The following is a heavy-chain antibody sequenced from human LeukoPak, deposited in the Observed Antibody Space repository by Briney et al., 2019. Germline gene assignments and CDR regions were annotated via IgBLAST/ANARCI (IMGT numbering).Heavy chain of an antibody. V-gene: IGHV3-21*01. J-gene: IGHJ4*02. CDR2: ISSSSYI. CDR3: ARQVVPAATDY. CDR1: GFTFSSYS. D-gene: IGHD2-2*01. Sequence: PGGSLRLSCAASGFTFSSYSMNWVRQAPGKGLEWVSSISSSSYIYYADSVKGRFTISRDNAKNSLYLQMNSLRAEDTAVYYCARQVVPAATDYWGQGTLVTVSS.